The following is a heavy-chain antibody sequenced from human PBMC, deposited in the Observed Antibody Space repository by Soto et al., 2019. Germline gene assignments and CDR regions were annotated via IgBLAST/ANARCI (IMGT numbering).Heavy chain of an antibody. V-gene: IGHV4-59*01. CDR3: ARKEGTSVYGDKPFDY. J-gene: IGHJ4*02. CDR1: GGSISSYY. Sequence: PSETLSLTYTVAGGSISSYYWSWIRQPPGKGLEWIGYIYYSGSTNYNPSLKSRVTISVDTSKNQFSLKLSSVTAADTAVYYCARKEGTSVYGDKPFDYWGQGTLVTVSS. D-gene: IGHD4-17*01. CDR2: IYYSGST.